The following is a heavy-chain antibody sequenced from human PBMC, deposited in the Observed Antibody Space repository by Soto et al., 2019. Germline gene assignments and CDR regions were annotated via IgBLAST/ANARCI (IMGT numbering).Heavy chain of an antibody. D-gene: IGHD3-3*01. CDR3: AHRVLRTVFGLVTTTAIYFDF. CDR1: GFSLTTSGVG. J-gene: IGHJ4*02. V-gene: IGHV2-5*02. CDR2: IYWDDDK. Sequence: SGPTLVNPTQTLTLTCTFSGFSLTTSGVGVGWIRQSPGKAPEWLALIYWDDDKRYSPSLKSRLTITKDTSKNQVVLTMANLDPADTATYYCAHRVLRTVFGLVTTTAIYFDFWGQGTPVTVSS.